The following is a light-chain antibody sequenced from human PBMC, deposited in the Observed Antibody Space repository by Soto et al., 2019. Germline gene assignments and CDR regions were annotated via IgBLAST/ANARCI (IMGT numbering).Light chain of an antibody. CDR3: SSYTATRTVV. Sequence: QSALTQPASVSGSPGQSITIACTGTSSDVGGYNHVSWYQVHPGKAPRLVIYDVSIRPPAVSDRFPGSTSGNTASLTISGRQAEDEADYYCSSYTATRTVVFGGGTKLTVL. CDR1: SSDVGGYNH. CDR2: DVS. J-gene: IGLJ3*02. V-gene: IGLV2-14*03.